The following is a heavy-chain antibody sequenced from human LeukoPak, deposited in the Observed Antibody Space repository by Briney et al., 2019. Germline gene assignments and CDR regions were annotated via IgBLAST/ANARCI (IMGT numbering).Heavy chain of an antibody. CDR2: ISSNGGST. Sequence: GGSLRLSRAASGFTFSSYAMHWVRQAPGKGLEYVSAISSNGGSTYYANSVKGRFTISRDNSKNTLYLQMGSLRAEDMAVYYCARGYSGYDPYYFDYWGQGTLVTVSS. CDR3: ARGYSGYDPYYFDY. V-gene: IGHV3-64*01. CDR1: GFTFSSYA. D-gene: IGHD5-12*01. J-gene: IGHJ4*02.